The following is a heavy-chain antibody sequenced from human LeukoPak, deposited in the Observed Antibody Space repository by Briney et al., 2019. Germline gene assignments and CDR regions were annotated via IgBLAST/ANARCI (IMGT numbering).Heavy chain of an antibody. D-gene: IGHD6-19*01. CDR2: IIPIFGTA. CDR1: GGTFSSYA. J-gene: IGHJ3*02. Sequence: GASVKVSCKASGGTFSSYAISWVRQAPGQGLEWMGGIIPIFGTANYAQKFQGRVTITTDESTSTAYMELSSLRSEDTAVYYCARYNSGWPNAFDIWGQGTMVTVSS. CDR3: ARYNSGWPNAFDI. V-gene: IGHV1-69*05.